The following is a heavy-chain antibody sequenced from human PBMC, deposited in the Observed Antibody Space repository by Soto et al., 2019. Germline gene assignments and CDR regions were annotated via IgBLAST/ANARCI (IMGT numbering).Heavy chain of an antibody. Sequence: SETLSLTCTVSGGSISSGGYYWSWIRQHPGKGLEWIGYIYYSGSTYYNPSLKSRVTISVDTSKNQFSLKLSSVTAADTAVYYCARASSLIYGDYFSLYNWFDPWGQGTLVTVSS. V-gene: IGHV4-31*03. CDR2: IYYSGST. J-gene: IGHJ5*02. CDR1: GGSISSGGYY. CDR3: ARASSLIYGDYFSLYNWFDP. D-gene: IGHD4-17*01.